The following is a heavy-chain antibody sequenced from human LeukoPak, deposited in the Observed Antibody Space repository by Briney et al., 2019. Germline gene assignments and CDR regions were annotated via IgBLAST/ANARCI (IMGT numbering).Heavy chain of an antibody. Sequence: GGSLRLSCAASGLTFSGCAMSWVRQAPGKGLEWVSVISISGDGTYYADSVKGRFTISRDNSKNTLYMQMKSLRAEDTAVYYCARRPTSLGYFDVWGRGTLVTVSS. CDR3: ARRPTSLGYFDV. J-gene: IGHJ2*01. CDR2: ISISGDGT. V-gene: IGHV3-23*01. CDR1: GLTFSGCA.